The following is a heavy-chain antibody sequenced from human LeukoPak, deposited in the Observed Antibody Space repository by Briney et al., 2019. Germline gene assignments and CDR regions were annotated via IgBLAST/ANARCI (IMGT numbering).Heavy chain of an antibody. CDR3: ARAVGGDGSGSL. Sequence: PSETLSLTCTVSGDSISRYYWSWIRQPPGKGLEWIGYIYYRVTSDYNPSLKSRVTMSVDMSTRQISLKLSSVTAADTAVYYCARAVGGDGSGSLWGPGTLVTVSS. D-gene: IGHD3-10*01. J-gene: IGHJ4*02. V-gene: IGHV4-59*01. CDR1: GDSISRYY. CDR2: IYYRVTS.